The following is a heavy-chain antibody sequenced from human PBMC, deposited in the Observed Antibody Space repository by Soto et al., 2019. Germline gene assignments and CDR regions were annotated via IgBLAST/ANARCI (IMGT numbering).Heavy chain of an antibody. D-gene: IGHD2-2*01. CDR3: ARTYCSSARCYSDY. J-gene: IGHJ4*02. V-gene: IGHV1-18*04. Sequence: QVQLVQSGAEVKKPGASVKVSCKTSGYTFTSHGISWARQAPGQGLEWMGWISAYNGNTNYAQKLQGRVTMTTDTPTGTAYMELRSLRSDDTAVYYCARTYCSSARCYSDYWGQGTLVTVSS. CDR2: ISAYNGNT. CDR1: GYTFTSHG.